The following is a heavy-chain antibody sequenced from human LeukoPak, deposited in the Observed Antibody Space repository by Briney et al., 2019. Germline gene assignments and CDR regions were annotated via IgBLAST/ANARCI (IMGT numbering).Heavy chain of an antibody. J-gene: IGHJ6*03. V-gene: IGHV1-46*01. D-gene: IGHD4-23*01. CDR1: GYTFTSYY. CDR2: INPSGGST. Sequence: WASVKVSCKASGYTFTSYYMHWVRQAPGQGLEWMGIINPSGGSTSYAQKFQGRVTMTRDMSTSTVYMELSSLRSEDTAVYYCASGYGGKLYYMDVWGKGTTVTVSS. CDR3: ASGYGGKLYYMDV.